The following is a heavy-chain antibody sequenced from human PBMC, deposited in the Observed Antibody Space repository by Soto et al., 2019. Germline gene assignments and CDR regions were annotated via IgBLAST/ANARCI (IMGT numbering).Heavy chain of an antibody. D-gene: IGHD2-15*01. CDR3: SRHIPLPYIVAVVAATSGGWWWDP. Sequence: SETLSLTCTVSGGSISSSSYYWGWIRQPPGKGLEWIGSIYYSGSTYYNQSLKRRVTISVDTSKNQFSLKLSSVTAADTAVYYCSRHIPLPYIVAVVAATSGGWWWDPWGQGTLV. V-gene: IGHV4-39*01. CDR1: GGSISSSSYY. CDR2: IYYSGST. J-gene: IGHJ5*02.